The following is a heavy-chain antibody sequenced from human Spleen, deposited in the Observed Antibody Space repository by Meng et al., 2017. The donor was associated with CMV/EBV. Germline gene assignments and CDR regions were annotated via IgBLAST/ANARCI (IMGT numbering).Heavy chain of an antibody. V-gene: IGHV3-30-3*01. CDR3: ASGDYGRDV. CDR2: ISYDGSNK. CDR1: GFTFSSYA. D-gene: IGHD3-10*01. J-gene: IGHJ6*02. Sequence: GGSLRLSFAASGFTFSSYALHWVRQAPGKGLDWVAVISYDGSNKYYADPVKGRFTISRDNSKNTLYLQMNSLRAEDKAVYYCASGDYGRDVWVQGTTVTVSS.